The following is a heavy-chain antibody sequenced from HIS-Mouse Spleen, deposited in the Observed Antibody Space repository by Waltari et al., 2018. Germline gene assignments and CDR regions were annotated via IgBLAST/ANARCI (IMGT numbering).Heavy chain of an antibody. CDR1: GGSITTGCYY. D-gene: IGHD3-3*01. Sequence: QVQLQESGPGLVKPSQTLSLTCTVSGGSITTGCYYWSWIRQHPGRGLEWIGYIYYSGSTYYNPSLKSRVTISVDTSKNQFSLKLSSVTAADTAVYYCARSPYYDFWSGYSDNWFDPWGQGTLVTVSS. J-gene: IGHJ5*02. CDR2: IYYSGST. V-gene: IGHV4-31*03. CDR3: ARSPYYDFWSGYSDNWFDP.